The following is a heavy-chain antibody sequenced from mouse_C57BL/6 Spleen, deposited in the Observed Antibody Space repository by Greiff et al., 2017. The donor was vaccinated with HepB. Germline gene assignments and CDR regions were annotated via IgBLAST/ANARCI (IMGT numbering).Heavy chain of an antibody. CDR2: IWGGGST. J-gene: IGHJ4*01. Sequence: VQLQESGPGLVAPSPSPSISCTVSGFSLTSYGVDWVRQPPGKGLEWLGVIWGGGSTNYNSALLSRLSISKDNSKSQVFLKMNSLQTDDTAMYYCAKRDYDDAMDYWGQGTSVTVSS. D-gene: IGHD2-4*01. CDR1: GFSLTSYG. CDR3: AKRDYDDAMDY. V-gene: IGHV2-9*01.